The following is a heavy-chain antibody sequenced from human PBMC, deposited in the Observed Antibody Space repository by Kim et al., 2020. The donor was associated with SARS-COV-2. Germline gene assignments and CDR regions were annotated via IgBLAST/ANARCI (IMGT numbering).Heavy chain of an antibody. CDR3: AREYYDFWSGPKYYYYHYGMDV. CDR1: GFTFSSYG. Sequence: GGSLRLSCAASGFTFSSYGMHWVRQAPGKGLEWVAVIWYDGSNKYYADSVKGRFTISRDNSKNTLYLQMNSLRAEDTAVYYCAREYYDFWSGPKYYYYHYGMDVWGQGTTVTVSS. J-gene: IGHJ6*02. D-gene: IGHD3-3*01. CDR2: IWYDGSNK. V-gene: IGHV3-33*01.